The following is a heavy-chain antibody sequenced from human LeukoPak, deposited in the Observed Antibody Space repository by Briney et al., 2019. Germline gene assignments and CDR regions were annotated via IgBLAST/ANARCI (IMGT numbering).Heavy chain of an antibody. CDR3: ARDIAAVRYFDWLSGYYYGMDV. D-gene: IGHD3-9*01. J-gene: IGHJ6*02. CDR2: ISSSGSTI. CDR1: GFTFSDYY. Sequence: PGGSLRLSCAASGFTFSDYYMSWIRQAPGKGLEWVSYISSSGSTIYYADSVKGRFTISRDNAKNSLYLQMNSLRAEDTAVYYCARDIAAVRYFDWLSGYYYGMDVWGQGTTVTVSS. V-gene: IGHV3-11*01.